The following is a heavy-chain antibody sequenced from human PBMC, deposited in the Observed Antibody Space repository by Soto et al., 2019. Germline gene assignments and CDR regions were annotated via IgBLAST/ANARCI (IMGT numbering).Heavy chain of an antibody. D-gene: IGHD6-19*01. CDR2: IKQDGSET. V-gene: IGHV3-7*05. CDR1: GFTFSRYW. J-gene: IGHJ4*02. Sequence: EVQLVESGGGLVQTGGSLRLSCAASGFTFSRYWMKWVRQAPGKGLEWVANIKQDGSETYYVDSVKGRFTISRDNAKNSLFLQMNSLRAEDTAVYYCAGGSGWLSDSWGQGTQVTVSS. CDR3: AGGSGWLSDS.